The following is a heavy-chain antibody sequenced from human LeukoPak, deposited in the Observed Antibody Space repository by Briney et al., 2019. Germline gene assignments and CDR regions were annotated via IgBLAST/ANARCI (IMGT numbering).Heavy chain of an antibody. CDR3: ARDRSYGSFNY. J-gene: IGHJ4*02. D-gene: IGHD5-18*01. Sequence: GGSLRLSCAASGFTFSSFEMNWVRQAPGKGLEWVSYISSSGSTIYYADAVKGRFTISRDNAKNSLYLQMSSLRAEDTAVYYCARDRSYGSFNYWGQGTLVTVSS. CDR2: ISSSGSTI. CDR1: GFTFSSFE. V-gene: IGHV3-48*03.